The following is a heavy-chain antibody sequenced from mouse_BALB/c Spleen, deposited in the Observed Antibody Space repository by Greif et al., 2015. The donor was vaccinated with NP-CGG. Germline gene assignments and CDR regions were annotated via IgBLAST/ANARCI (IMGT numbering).Heavy chain of an antibody. Sequence: QVQLKESGAELAKPGASVKMSCKASGYTFTSYWMHWVKHRPGQGLEWIGYINPSTGYTEYNQKFKDKATLTADKSSSTAYMQLSSLTSEDSAVYYCAREKAYYGNYVLGNWGQGTTLTVSS. D-gene: IGHD2-10*01. CDR2: INPSTGYT. V-gene: IGHV1-7*01. J-gene: IGHJ2*01. CDR3: AREKAYYGNYVLGN. CDR1: GYTFTSYW.